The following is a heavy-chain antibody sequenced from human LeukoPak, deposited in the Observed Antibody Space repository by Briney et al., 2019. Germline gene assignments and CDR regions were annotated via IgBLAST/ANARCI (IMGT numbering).Heavy chain of an antibody. CDR1: EFTFSDYY. J-gene: IGHJ5*02. CDR3: ASPTGLYSSSSLP. D-gene: IGHD6-6*01. V-gene: IGHV3-11*04. Sequence: GGSLRLSCAASEFTFSDYYMSWIRQAPGKGLEWVSYISSSGSTIYYADSVKGRFTISRDNAKNSLYLQMNSLRAEDTAVYYCASPTGLYSSSSLPWGQGTLVTVSS. CDR2: ISSSGSTI.